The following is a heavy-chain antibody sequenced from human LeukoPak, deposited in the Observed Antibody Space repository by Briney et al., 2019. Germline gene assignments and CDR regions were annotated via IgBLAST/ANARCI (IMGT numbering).Heavy chain of an antibody. CDR1: GGSISSGGYS. CDR2: IYHSRST. D-gene: IGHD3-22*01. Sequence: PSETLSLTCAVSGGSISSGGYSWSRIRQPPGKGLEWIGYIYHSRSTYYNPSLKSRVTISVDRSKNQFSLKLSSVTAADTAVYYCARGLSYYYDSSGYYRDAFDIWGQGTMVTVSS. J-gene: IGHJ3*02. V-gene: IGHV4-30-2*01. CDR3: ARGLSYYYDSSGYYRDAFDI.